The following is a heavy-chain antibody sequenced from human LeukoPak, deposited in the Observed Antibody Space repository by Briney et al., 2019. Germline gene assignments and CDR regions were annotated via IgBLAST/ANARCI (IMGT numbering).Heavy chain of an antibody. CDR2: ISYDGSNK. V-gene: IGHV3-30-3*01. Sequence: GRSLRLSCAASGFTFSSYAMHWVRQAPGKGLEWVAVISYDGSNKYYADSVKGRFTISRDNSKNTLYLQMNSLRAEDTAVYYCARGGYSGYEGAFDIWGQGTMVTVSS. J-gene: IGHJ3*02. D-gene: IGHD5-12*01. CDR1: GFTFSSYA. CDR3: ARGGYSGYEGAFDI.